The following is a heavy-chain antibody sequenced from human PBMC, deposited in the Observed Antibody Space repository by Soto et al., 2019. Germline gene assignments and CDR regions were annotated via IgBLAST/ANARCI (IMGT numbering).Heavy chain of an antibody. CDR3: AKFLRFAWFAP. Sequence: GGSLSLSCAASGFTFSSYAMSWVRQAPGKGLEWVSAISGSGGSTYYADSVKGRFTISRDNSKNTLYLQMNSLRAEDTAVYYCAKFLRFAWFAPWGQGTLVTVSS. V-gene: IGHV3-23*01. CDR2: ISGSGGST. CDR1: GFTFSSYA. D-gene: IGHD3-16*01. J-gene: IGHJ5*02.